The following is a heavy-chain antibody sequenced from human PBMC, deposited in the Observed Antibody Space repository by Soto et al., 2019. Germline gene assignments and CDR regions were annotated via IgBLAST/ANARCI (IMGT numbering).Heavy chain of an antibody. Sequence: QVQLVQSGAEVKKPGASVKVSCKASGYTFTSYYMHWVRQAPGQGLEWMGIINPSGGSTSYAQKFQGRVTMTRDTSTSTVYMELSRLRSEDTAVYYCARGKRTGYSSGWYGYNWFDPWGQGTLVTVSS. CDR3: ARGKRTGYSSGWYGYNWFDP. V-gene: IGHV1-46*01. J-gene: IGHJ5*02. D-gene: IGHD6-19*01. CDR1: GYTFTSYY. CDR2: INPSGGST.